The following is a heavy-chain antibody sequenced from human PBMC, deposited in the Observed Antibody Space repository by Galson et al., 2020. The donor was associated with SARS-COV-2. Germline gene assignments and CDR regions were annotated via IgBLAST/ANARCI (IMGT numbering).Heavy chain of an antibody. CDR1: GFSLSTSGMC. CDR3: ARIAVAAAGSPYDY. Sequence: SGPTLVKPTQNLTLTCTFSGFSLSTSGMCVSWIRQPPGKALEWLARIDWDDDKYYSTSLKTRLTISKDTSKNQVVLTMTNMDPVDTATYYCARIAVAAAGSPYDYWGQGTLVTVSS. CDR2: IDWDDDK. J-gene: IGHJ4*02. D-gene: IGHD6-13*01. V-gene: IGHV2-70*11.